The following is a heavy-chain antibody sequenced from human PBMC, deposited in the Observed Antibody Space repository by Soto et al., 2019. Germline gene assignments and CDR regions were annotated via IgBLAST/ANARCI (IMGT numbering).Heavy chain of an antibody. CDR2: IYYSGST. V-gene: IGHV4-39*01. CDR1: GVSISSGHDY. CDR3: ARVSGTYSSFIDY. D-gene: IGHD5-18*01. J-gene: IGHJ4*02. Sequence: SETLSLTCTVSGVSISSGHDYWGWIRQPPGKGLEWIGSIYYSGSTYYNPSLKSRVTISADTSKNQFSLRLSSVTAADTAVYYCARVSGTYSSFIDYWGQGTLVSVSS.